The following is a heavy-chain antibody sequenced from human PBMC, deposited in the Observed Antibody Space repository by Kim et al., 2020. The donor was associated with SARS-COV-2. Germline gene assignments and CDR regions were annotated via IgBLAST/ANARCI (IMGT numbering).Heavy chain of an antibody. CDR2: INPNSGGT. Sequence: ASVKVSCKASGYTFTGYYMHWVRQAPGQGLEWMGRINPNSGGTNYAQKFQGRVTMTRDTSISTAYMELSRLRSDDTVVYYCARASLGELSSFDYWGQGTLVTVSS. CDR1: GYTFTGYY. J-gene: IGHJ4*02. V-gene: IGHV1-2*05. CDR3: ARASLGELSSFDY. D-gene: IGHD3-16*02.